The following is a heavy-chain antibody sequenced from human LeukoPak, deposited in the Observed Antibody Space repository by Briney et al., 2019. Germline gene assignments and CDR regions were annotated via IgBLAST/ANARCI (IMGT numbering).Heavy chain of an antibody. CDR2: IYYSGST. D-gene: IGHD3-10*01. Sequence: PSETPSLTCTVSGGSISSSGYYWGWIRQPPGKGLEWIGSIYYSGSTYYNPSLKSRVTISVDTSKNQFSLKLSSVTAADTAVYYCARLGLIRNDYWGQGTLVTVSS. V-gene: IGHV4-39*07. J-gene: IGHJ4*02. CDR1: GGSISSSGYY. CDR3: ARLGLIRNDY.